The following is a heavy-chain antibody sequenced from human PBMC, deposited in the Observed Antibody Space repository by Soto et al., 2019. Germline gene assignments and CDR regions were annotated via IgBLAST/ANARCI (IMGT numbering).Heavy chain of an antibody. D-gene: IGHD3-10*01. CDR3: AKDGYDGSGSYYPFDY. CDR1: GFTFSSYA. CDR2: ISGSGGST. V-gene: IGHV3-23*01. Sequence: EVQLLESGGGLVQPGGSLRLSCAASGFTFSSYAMSWVRQAPGKGLEWVSAISGSGGSTYYADSVKGRFTISRDNSKNTLYLQMNSLRAEDTAVYYCAKDGYDGSGSYYPFDYWGQGTLVTVSS. J-gene: IGHJ4*02.